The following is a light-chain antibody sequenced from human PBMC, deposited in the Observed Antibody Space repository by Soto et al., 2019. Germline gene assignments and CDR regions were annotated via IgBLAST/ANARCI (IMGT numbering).Light chain of an antibody. Sequence: DIQMTQSPSTLSASVGDRVTITCRASQSISSWLAWYQQKPGKAPKLLIYDASSLESGVPSRFSGSGSGTEFTLTSSSLQPDDFATYYCQQYNSYRTFGQGTKVESK. CDR1: QSISSW. J-gene: IGKJ1*01. V-gene: IGKV1-5*01. CDR3: QQYNSYRT. CDR2: DAS.